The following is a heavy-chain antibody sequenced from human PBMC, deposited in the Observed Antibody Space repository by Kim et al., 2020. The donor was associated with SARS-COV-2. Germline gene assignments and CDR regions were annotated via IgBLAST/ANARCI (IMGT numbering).Heavy chain of an antibody. CDR1: GGSFSGYY. CDR3: ARARYYGGVYWFDP. Sequence: SETLSLTCAVYGGSFSGYYWSWIRQPPGKGLEWIGEINHSGSTNYNPSLKSRVTISVDTSKNQFSLKLSSVTAADTAVYYCARARYYGGVYWFDPWGQGTLVTVSS. D-gene: IGHD3-10*01. V-gene: IGHV4-34*01. CDR2: INHSGST. J-gene: IGHJ5*02.